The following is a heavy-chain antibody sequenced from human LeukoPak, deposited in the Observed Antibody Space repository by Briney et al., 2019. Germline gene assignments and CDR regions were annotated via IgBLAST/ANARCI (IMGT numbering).Heavy chain of an antibody. J-gene: IGHJ3*02. CDR3: ARPSGAVDAFDI. CDR1: GVSFSGHF. Sequence: SETLSLTCAVYGVSFSGHFWSWIRQPPGKGLEWIGEITHSGDTNYNPSLKSRVTISADTSKNQFSLKLSSVTAADTAVYYCARPSGAVDAFDIWGQGTMVTVSS. V-gene: IGHV4-34*01. CDR2: ITHSGDT. D-gene: IGHD4-17*01.